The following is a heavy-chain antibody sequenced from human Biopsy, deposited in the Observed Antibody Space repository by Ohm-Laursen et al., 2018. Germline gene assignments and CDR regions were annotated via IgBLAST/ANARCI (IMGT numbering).Heavy chain of an antibody. CDR3: ARHPTGFWFDP. Sequence: TLSLTCTVSGGSISSSSTYYWAWLRQPPGKGLEWIGSIYNTETTFYNPSLKSRVTISIDTSTNQFSLKVSSVTAADTALYFCARHPTGFWFDPWGHGTPVTVSS. V-gene: IGHV4-39*01. CDR1: GGSISSSSTYY. CDR2: IYNTETT. J-gene: IGHJ5*02.